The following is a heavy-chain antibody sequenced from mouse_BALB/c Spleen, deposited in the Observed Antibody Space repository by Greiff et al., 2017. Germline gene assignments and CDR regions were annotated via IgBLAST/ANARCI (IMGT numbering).Heavy chain of an antibody. V-gene: IGHV5-2*03. CDR1: EYEFPSHD. CDR3: ARRLVWDAMDY. CDR2: INSDGGST. J-gene: IGHJ4*01. Sequence: EVKLMESGGGLVQPGESLKLSCESNEYEFPSHDMSWVRKTPEKRLELVAAINSDGGSTYYPDTMERRFIISRDNTKKTLYLQMRSLRSEDTAMYYCARRLVWDAMDYWGQGTSVTVSS. D-gene: IGHD2-10*02.